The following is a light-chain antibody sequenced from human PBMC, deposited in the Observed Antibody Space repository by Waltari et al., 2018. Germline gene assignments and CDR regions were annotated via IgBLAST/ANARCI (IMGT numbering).Light chain of an antibody. CDR3: QQHGTLPAT. CDR1: QSVGSSS. Sequence: EIVLTQSPGTASLSPGERVTLSCRASQSVGSSSLAWYQQKPGQAPRLVIYRASRRATVIPDRFSGSGSGTDVSLTISRLEPEDFAVYYCQQHGTLPATFGQGTKVEIK. CDR2: RAS. V-gene: IGKV3-20*01. J-gene: IGKJ1*01.